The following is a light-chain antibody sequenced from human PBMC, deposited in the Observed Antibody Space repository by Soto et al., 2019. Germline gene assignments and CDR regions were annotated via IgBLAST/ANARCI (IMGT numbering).Light chain of an antibody. CDR1: QSLGSAY. CDR3: QQYAASPFT. J-gene: IGKJ3*01. Sequence: EIVLTQFPATLSLSPGERGTLSCRANQSLGSAYLAWYQQKPGQAPRLLIHGASSRAAAIPDRFSGSGSGTDFTLTISNLEPEDFAVYYCQQYAASPFTFGPGTKVD. V-gene: IGKV3-20*01. CDR2: GAS.